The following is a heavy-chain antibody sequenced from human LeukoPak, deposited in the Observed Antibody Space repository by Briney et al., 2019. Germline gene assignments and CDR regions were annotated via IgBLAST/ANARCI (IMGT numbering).Heavy chain of an antibody. Sequence: ASVKVSCKASGGTFSSYAISWVRQAPGQGLEWMGGIIPIFGTANYAQKFQGRVTNTTDESTSTAYMELSSLRSEDTAVYYCARSYYDFWSGGNWFDPWGQGTLVTVSS. J-gene: IGHJ5*02. V-gene: IGHV1-69*05. D-gene: IGHD3-3*01. CDR1: GGTFSSYA. CDR2: IIPIFGTA. CDR3: ARSYYDFWSGGNWFDP.